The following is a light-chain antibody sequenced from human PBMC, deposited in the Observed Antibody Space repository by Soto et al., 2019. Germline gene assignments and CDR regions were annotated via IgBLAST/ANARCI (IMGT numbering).Light chain of an antibody. Sequence: ERVMPQSPDTLSVSPGGRAALSSTASQSVSSNLAWYQQKPGQAPRLLIYGASTRATGIPARFSGSGSGTEFTLTISSLESEDFAVYYCQQYNNWPLTFGGGTKV. CDR3: QQYNNWPLT. CDR1: QSVSSN. J-gene: IGKJ4*01. CDR2: GAS. V-gene: IGKV3-15*01.